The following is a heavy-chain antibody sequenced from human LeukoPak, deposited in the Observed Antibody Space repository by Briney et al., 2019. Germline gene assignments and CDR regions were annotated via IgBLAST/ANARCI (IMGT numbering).Heavy chain of an antibody. CDR3: AKGEIVDTALDY. CDR2: ISGSGGNT. D-gene: IGHD5-18*01. J-gene: IGHJ4*02. V-gene: IGHV3-23*01. Sequence: GGSLRLSCAASGFXFSSYAISWVRQAPGKGLEWVSAISGSGGNTYYADSVKGRFTISRDNSKNTLYLQMNSLRAEDTAIYYCAKGEIVDTALDYWGQGTLVTVSS. CDR1: GFXFSSYA.